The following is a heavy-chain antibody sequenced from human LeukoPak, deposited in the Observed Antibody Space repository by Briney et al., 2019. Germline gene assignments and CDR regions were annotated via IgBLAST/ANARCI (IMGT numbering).Heavy chain of an antibody. Sequence: GGSLRLSCAASGFTVSSNHMSWVRQAPGKGLEWVSVIYSGGSTYYADSVKGRFTISRDNSKNTLYLQMNSLRAEDTAVYYCARDSHRGVFDIWGQGTMVTVSS. CDR3: ARDSHRGVFDI. D-gene: IGHD3-16*01. CDR2: IYSGGST. J-gene: IGHJ3*02. CDR1: GFTVSSNH. V-gene: IGHV3-66*01.